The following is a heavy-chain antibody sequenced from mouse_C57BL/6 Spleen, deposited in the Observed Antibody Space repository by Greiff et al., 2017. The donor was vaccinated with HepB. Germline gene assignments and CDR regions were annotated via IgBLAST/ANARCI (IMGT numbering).Heavy chain of an antibody. CDR2: IYPRDGST. V-gene: IGHV1-78*01. D-gene: IGHD1-1*01. CDR3: ARKPYYYGSRGYFDV. CDR1: GYTFTDHT. Sequence: VQLQQSDAELVKPGASVKISCKVSGYTFTDHTIHWMKQRPEQGLEWIGYIYPRDGSTKYNEKFKGKATLTADKSSSTAYMQLNSLTSEDPAVYFWARKPYYYGSRGYFDVWGTGTTVTVSS. J-gene: IGHJ1*03.